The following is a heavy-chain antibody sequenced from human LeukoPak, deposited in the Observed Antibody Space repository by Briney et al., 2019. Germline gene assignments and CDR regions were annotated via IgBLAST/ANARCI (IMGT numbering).Heavy chain of an antibody. J-gene: IGHJ5*02. V-gene: IGHV3-21*01. CDR3: ARGSGSDYSPADWFDP. CDR2: ISSSSSYI. D-gene: IGHD3-10*01. Sequence: GGSLRLSCAASGFTFSSYSMNWVRQAPGKGLEWVSSISSSSSYIYYADSVKGRFTISRDNAKNSLYLQMNSLRAEDTAVYYCARGSGSDYSPADWFDPWGQGTLVTVSS. CDR1: GFTFSSYS.